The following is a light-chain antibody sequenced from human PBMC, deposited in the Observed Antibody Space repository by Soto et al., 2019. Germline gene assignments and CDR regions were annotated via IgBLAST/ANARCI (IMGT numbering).Light chain of an antibody. CDR3: QQRTNRPPIT. Sequence: EIVLTQSPATLSLSPGERATLSCRASQSVSSYLAWYQQRPGQAPRLLIFDTSNRATDIPARFSGSGSGTDVTLTISGLEPEDFAVYYCQQRTNRPPITFGQGTRLEIK. CDR1: QSVSSY. V-gene: IGKV3-11*01. CDR2: DTS. J-gene: IGKJ5*01.